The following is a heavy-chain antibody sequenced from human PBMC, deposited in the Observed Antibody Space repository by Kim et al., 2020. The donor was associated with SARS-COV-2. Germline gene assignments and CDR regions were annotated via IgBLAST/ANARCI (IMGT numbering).Heavy chain of an antibody. CDR3: ARALYSSSWYTIQH. J-gene: IGHJ1*01. CDR1: GFTFSDYH. CDR2: ISSSSSFT. Sequence: GGSLRLSCAASGFTFSDYHMSWIRQAPGKGLEWVSYISSSSSFTNYADSVKGRFTISRDNSKNSLYLQMNSLRAEDTAVNFCARALYSSSWYTIQHWGQGTLVTVSS. D-gene: IGHD6-13*01. V-gene: IGHV3-11*05.